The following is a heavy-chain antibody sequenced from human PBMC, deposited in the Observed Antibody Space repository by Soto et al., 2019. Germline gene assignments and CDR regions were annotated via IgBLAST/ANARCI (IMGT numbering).Heavy chain of an antibody. J-gene: IGHJ5*02. V-gene: IGHV3-74*01. CDR2: INSDGSST. CDR1: GFTFSSYW. Sequence: GGSLRLSCAASGFTFSSYWMHWVRQAPGKGLVWVSRINSDGSSTSYADSVKGRFTISRDNAKNTLYLQMNSLRAEDTAVYYCARVLIEYSSPSLPNNWFDPWGQGTLVTVSS. D-gene: IGHD6-6*01. CDR3: ARVLIEYSSPSLPNNWFDP.